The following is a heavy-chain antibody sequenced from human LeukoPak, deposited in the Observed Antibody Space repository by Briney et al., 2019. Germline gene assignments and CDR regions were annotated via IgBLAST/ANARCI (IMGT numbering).Heavy chain of an antibody. V-gene: IGHV4-38-2*02. CDR2: FYHGGST. D-gene: IGHD6-6*01. CDR3: ARAMSIAARFQTIFDY. CDR1: GYSISTGYY. Sequence: SETLSLTCTVSGYSISTGYYWDWIRQPPGKGLEWIGTFYHGGSTYYNPSLKSRVTISVDTSKNQFSLNLTSVTAADTAVYYYARAMSIAARFQTIFDYWGQGTLVTVSS. J-gene: IGHJ4*02.